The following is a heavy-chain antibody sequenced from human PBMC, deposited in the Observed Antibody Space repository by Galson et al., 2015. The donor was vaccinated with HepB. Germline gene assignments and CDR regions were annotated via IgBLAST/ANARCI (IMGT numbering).Heavy chain of an antibody. CDR2: IYPGDSDT. D-gene: IGHD2-15*01. J-gene: IGHJ6*03. V-gene: IGHV5-51*03. CDR3: ARGEVVAATPIYDYMDV. CDR1: GYSFTSYW. Sequence: QSGAEVKKPGESLKISCKGSGYSFTSYWIGWVRQMPGKGLEWMGIIYPGDSDTRYSPSFQGQVTISADKSISTAYLQWSSLKASDTAMYYCARGEVVAATPIYDYMDVWGKGTTVTVSS.